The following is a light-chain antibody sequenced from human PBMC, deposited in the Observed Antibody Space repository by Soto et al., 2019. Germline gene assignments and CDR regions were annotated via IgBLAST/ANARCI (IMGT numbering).Light chain of an antibody. J-gene: IGKJ4*01. V-gene: IGKV2-30*01. Sequence: VVMTQSPRSLPVTLGQPASVSCRSSQSLLYSDGKTFLTWFHQRPGQAPRRLIYEVSNRDSGVPDIFSGSGSGTDLTLKISRVEAEDVGLYYRMQGTHWPLTFGGGTKVEI. CDR3: MQGTHWPLT. CDR2: EVS. CDR1: QSLLYSDGKTF.